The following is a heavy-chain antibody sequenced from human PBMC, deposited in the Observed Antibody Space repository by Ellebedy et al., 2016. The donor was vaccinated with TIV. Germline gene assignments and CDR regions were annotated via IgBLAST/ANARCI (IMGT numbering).Heavy chain of an antibody. D-gene: IGHD3-10*01. J-gene: IGHJ4*02. Sequence: ASVKVSXXASGYTFTNFGISWVRQAPGQGLEWMGWVSPYNGNTNYAQKFQARVTMTTDTSTSTAYMELRSLRSDDTALYFCARSELGWRLGGAFDHWGQGSPVTVSS. CDR1: GYTFTNFG. V-gene: IGHV1-18*01. CDR2: VSPYNGNT. CDR3: ARSELGWRLGGAFDH.